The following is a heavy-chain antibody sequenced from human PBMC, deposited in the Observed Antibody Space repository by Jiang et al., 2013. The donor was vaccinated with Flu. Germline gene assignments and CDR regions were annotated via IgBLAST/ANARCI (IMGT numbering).Heavy chain of an antibody. Sequence: KPTQTLTLTCTFSGFSLSTSGVGVGWIRQPPGKALEWLALIYWDDDKRYSPSLKSRLTITKDTSKNQVVLTMTNMDPVDTATYYCAHRRVRHSSSFHAFDIWGQGTMVTVSS. V-gene: IGHV2-5*02. J-gene: IGHJ3*02. CDR1: GFSLSTSGVG. CDR2: IYWDDDK. D-gene: IGHD6-6*01. CDR3: AHRRVRHSSSFHAFDI.